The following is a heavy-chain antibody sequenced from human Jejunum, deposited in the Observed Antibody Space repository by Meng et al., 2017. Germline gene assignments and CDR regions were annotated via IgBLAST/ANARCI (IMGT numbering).Heavy chain of an antibody. CDR2: VYHSGST. CDR1: GGSIESNNW. CDR3: ARADYVRYFDL. V-gene: IGHV4-4*02. D-gene: IGHD3-10*02. Sequence: QVQLQASGPGLVTHSAPLSLTCAVSGGSIESNNWWTWLRQPPGQGLEWIGEVYHSGSTHYNPSLQSRVTISIDNSKNRFSLSLNSVTAADTAIYYCARADYVRYFDLWGRGTLVTVSS. J-gene: IGHJ2*01.